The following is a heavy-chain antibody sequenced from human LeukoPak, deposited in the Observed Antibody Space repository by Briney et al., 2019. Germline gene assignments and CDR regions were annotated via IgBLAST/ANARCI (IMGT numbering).Heavy chain of an antibody. J-gene: IGHJ5*02. Sequence: WMGWINPNSGGTNYAQKFQGRVTMTRDTSLSTVYMELSRLRSDDTAVYYCATQATSGWHFSWGQGTXV. CDR2: INPNSGGT. V-gene: IGHV1-2*02. D-gene: IGHD6-19*01. CDR3: ATQATSGWHFS.